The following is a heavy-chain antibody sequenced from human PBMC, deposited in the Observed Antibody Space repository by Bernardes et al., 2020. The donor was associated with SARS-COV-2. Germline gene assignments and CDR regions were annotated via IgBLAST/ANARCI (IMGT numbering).Heavy chain of an antibody. CDR3: ARALPTARITIFEH. CDR1: GYSISSDYY. J-gene: IGHJ4*02. D-gene: IGHD3-3*01. CDR2: ISHSGST. Sequence: SESLSLTCAVSGYSISSDYYWGCILQPPGKGLEWIGSISHSGSTYYNLSLKSRVTISVDTSKNQFSLNLNSVTAADTAVYYCARALPTARITIFEHWGQGTLVTVSS. V-gene: IGHV4-38-2*01.